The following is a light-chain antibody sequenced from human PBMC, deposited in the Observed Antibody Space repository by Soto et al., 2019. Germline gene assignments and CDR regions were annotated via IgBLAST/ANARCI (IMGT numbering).Light chain of an antibody. CDR2: GAS. V-gene: IGKV3-20*01. Sequence: EILLTKSPGTLSLSPGERATLSCRAIQSVSSNYLAWYQQKPGQAPRLLIYGASTRATGIPDRFSGSGSGTDFTLTISRLEPEDSAVYYCQQYGSSPTWTFGQGTKVDIK. CDR3: QQYGSSPTWT. J-gene: IGKJ1*01. CDR1: QSVSSNY.